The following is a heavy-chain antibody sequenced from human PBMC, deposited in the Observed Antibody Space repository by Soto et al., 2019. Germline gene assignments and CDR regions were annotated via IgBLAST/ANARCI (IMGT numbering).Heavy chain of an antibody. CDR2: ISSSSSYI. J-gene: IGHJ6*02. Sequence: ESVGGLVKPGGSLRLSCAASGFTFSSYSMNWVRQAPGKGLEWVSSISSSSSYIYYADSVKGRFTISRDNAKNSLYLQMNSLRAEDTAVYYCARDLGYCSSTSCENYYYYGMDVWGQGTTVTVSS. V-gene: IGHV3-21*01. CDR3: ARDLGYCSSTSCENYYYYGMDV. D-gene: IGHD2-2*01. CDR1: GFTFSSYS.